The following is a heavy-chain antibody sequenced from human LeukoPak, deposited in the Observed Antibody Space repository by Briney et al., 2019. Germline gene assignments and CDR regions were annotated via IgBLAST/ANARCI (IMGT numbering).Heavy chain of an antibody. CDR1: GGSISSSSYY. J-gene: IGHJ4*02. CDR2: IYYSGST. Sequence: SETLSLTCTVSGGSISSSSYYWGWIRQPPGKGLEWIGSIYYSGSTSYNPSLKSRVTISVDTSKNQFSLKLSSVTAADTAVYYCARRAVAGPFDYWGQGTLVTVSS. CDR3: ARRAVAGPFDY. V-gene: IGHV4-39*01. D-gene: IGHD6-19*01.